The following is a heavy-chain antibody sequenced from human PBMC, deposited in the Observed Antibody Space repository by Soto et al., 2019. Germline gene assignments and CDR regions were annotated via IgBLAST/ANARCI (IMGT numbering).Heavy chain of an antibody. CDR2: IYSSGST. V-gene: IGHV4-59*08. CDR1: GGSINSYY. D-gene: IGHD1-1*01. CDR3: ARRYGHSFDY. Sequence: SETLSLTCTVSGGSINSYYWSWIRQPPGKGLEWIGYIYSSGSTNYNPSLKSRVTISVDTSKNQFSLKLSSVTAADTAVYYCARRYGHSFDYWGQGTLVTVSS. J-gene: IGHJ4*02.